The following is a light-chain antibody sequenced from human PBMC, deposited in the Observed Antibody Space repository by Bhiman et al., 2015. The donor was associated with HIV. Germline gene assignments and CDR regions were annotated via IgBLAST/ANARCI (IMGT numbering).Light chain of an antibody. CDR3: QSYDSSLSGWV. J-gene: IGLJ3*02. Sequence: QSVLTQPPSVSAAPGQRVTISCSGSGSNIGDRFVSWYQHLPGTAPKVLIYGNFNRPSGVPDRFSGSKSGTSASLAIAGLQAEDEADYYCQSYDSSLSGWVFGGGTKLTVL. V-gene: IGLV1-40*01. CDR1: GSNIGDRF. CDR2: GNF.